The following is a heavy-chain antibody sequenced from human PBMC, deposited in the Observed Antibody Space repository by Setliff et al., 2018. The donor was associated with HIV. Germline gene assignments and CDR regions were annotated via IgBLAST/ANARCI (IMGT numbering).Heavy chain of an antibody. CDR3: ARGPTGTSYYYYYMDV. D-gene: IGHD1-1*01. J-gene: IGHJ6*03. Sequence: GGSLRLSCAASGFTFSNYAMGWVRQGPGKGLEWVSTIGAAGYPTHYAESVKGRFTISKDNSQNALYLQMNSLRAEDTAVYYCARGPTGTSYYYYYMDVWGKGTTVTVSS. CDR1: GFTFSNYA. V-gene: IGHV3-23*01. CDR2: IGAAGYPT.